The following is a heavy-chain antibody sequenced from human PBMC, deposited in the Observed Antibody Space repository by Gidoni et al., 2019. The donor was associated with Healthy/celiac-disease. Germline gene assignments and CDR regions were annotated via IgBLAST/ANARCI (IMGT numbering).Heavy chain of an antibody. CDR2: INPSGGST. CDR1: GYTFTSYY. V-gene: IGHV1-46*03. Sequence: QVQLVQSGAEVKKPGDSVKVSCKASGYTFTSYYMHWVRQAPGQWLEWMGIINPSGGSTSYAQKFQGRVTMTRDTSTSTVYMELSILRSEDTAVYYCARGDSSGWYYFDYWGHGTLVTVSS. CDR3: ARGDSSGWYYFDY. J-gene: IGHJ4*01. D-gene: IGHD6-19*01.